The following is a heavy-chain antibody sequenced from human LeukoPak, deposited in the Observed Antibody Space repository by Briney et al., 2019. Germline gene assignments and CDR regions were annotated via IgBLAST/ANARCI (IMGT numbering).Heavy chain of an antibody. J-gene: IGHJ6*02. V-gene: IGHV4-61*01. D-gene: IGHD3-10*01. CDR1: GGSIRSTTHY. CDR3: ARGSGALYYGMDV. Sequence: SETLSLTCTVSGGSIRSTTHYWSWIRQPPGKGLEWIGYIYHSGTTNYNPSLKSRVTISADTSKDQFSLKLTSVTAADTAVYYCARGSGALYYGMDVWGQGTTVTVSS. CDR2: IYHSGTT.